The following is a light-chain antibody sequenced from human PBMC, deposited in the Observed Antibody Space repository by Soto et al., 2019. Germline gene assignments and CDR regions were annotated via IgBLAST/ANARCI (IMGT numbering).Light chain of an antibody. V-gene: IGKV3-20*01. CDR1: QSVTSSY. J-gene: IGKJ4*01. CDR3: QQYGSSPPLS. CDR2: VAS. Sequence: EIVLTQSPGTLSLSPGERATLSCRASQSVTSSYLACYQQKPGQAPRLLIYVASSRATGIPDRFSGSGSGKDFTLTISRLEPEDFAVYYCQQYGSSPPLSFGGGTKVELK.